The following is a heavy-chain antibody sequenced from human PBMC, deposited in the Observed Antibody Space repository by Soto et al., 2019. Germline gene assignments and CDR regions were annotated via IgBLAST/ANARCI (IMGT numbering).Heavy chain of an antibody. V-gene: IGHV4-4*07. D-gene: IGHD1-1*01. CDR2: IYATWTT. Sequence: SETLSLTCTVSGASISGFYWSWIRKSAGKGLEWIGRIYATWTTDYNPSLKSRVMMSVDTSKKQFSLKLRSVTAADTAVYYCVRDGTKTLRDWFDPWGQGISVTVSS. J-gene: IGHJ5*02. CDR3: VRDGTKTLRDWFDP. CDR1: GASISGFY.